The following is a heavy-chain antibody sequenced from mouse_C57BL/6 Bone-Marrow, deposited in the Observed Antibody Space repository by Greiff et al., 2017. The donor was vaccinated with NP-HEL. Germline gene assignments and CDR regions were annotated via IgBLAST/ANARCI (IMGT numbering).Heavy chain of an antibody. CDR1: GYTFTSYW. V-gene: IGHV1-64*01. Sequence: QVQLQQPGAELVKPGASVKLSCKASGYTFTSYWMHWVKQRPGQGLEWIGMIHPNSGSTNYNEKFKSKATLTADKSSSTAYMQLSSLTSEDSTVYYCARLKLRRGYAYWGQGTLVTVSA. J-gene: IGHJ3*01. CDR2: IHPNSGST. CDR3: ARLKLRRGYAY. D-gene: IGHD2-12*01.